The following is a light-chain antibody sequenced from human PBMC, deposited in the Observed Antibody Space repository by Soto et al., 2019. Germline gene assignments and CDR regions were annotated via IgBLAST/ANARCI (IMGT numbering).Light chain of an antibody. CDR1: QDIIDD. Sequence: IQMTQSPSSLSASVGDRVTITCRASQDIIDDVGWYQQTPGKAPKLLISGASRLQSGVPSRFSGSGSGAAFTLTITSLRPEDSATYYCLQNHNYPRTFGQGTKVEI. CDR3: LQNHNYPRT. CDR2: GAS. J-gene: IGKJ1*01. V-gene: IGKV1-6*01.